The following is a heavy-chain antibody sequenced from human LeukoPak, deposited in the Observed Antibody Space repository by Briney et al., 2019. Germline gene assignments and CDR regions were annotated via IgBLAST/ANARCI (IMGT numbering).Heavy chain of an antibody. Sequence: SETRSLTGAFYGESFIGYYWSWIRQPPGKGLEWIGEIRHGGSTNYNPSLKSRVIISVDTSKNQFSLKLSSVTAADTAVYYCANGSYSPDYWGQGTLVTVSS. D-gene: IGHD1-26*01. J-gene: IGHJ4*02. CDR3: ANGSYSPDY. V-gene: IGHV4-34*01. CDR2: IRHGGST. CDR1: GESFIGYY.